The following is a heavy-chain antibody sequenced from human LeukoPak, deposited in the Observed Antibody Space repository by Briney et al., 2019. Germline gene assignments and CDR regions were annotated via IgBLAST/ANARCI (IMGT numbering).Heavy chain of an antibody. J-gene: IGHJ4*02. CDR1: GFTVSSNY. CDR2: IYSGGST. CDR3: AKETYTSSWYYFDY. D-gene: IGHD6-13*01. Sequence: PGGSLRLSCAASGFTVSSNYMSWVRQAPGKGLEWVSVIYSGGSTYYADSVKGRFTISRDNSKNTLYLQMNSLRAEDTALYYCAKETYTSSWYYFDYWGQGTLVTVSS. V-gene: IGHV3-53*01.